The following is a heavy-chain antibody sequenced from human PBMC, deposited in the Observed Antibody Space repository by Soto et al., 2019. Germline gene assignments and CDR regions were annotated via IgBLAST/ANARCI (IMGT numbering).Heavy chain of an antibody. CDR2: IIPIFDAA. CDR1: GGTFSNFA. V-gene: IGHV1-69*01. Sequence: QVPLVQSGAEVKKPGSSVEVSCKASGGTFSNFAINWVRQAPGQGLEWMGGIIPIFDAANYAQNFRGRVTITADESTSTAYMELSGLRSEDTAMYYCARKAESYGFDIWGQGTLVTVSS. J-gene: IGHJ3*02. CDR3: ARKAESYGFDI.